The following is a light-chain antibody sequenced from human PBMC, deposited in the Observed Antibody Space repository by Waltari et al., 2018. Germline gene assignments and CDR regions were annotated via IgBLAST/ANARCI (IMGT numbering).Light chain of an antibody. V-gene: IGLV2-14*01. Sequence: QSGLTQPASVSASPGESITIPGTGTSGDIGGSDFVSWYQHHPGRAPKVLIFDVNHRPSGISDRFAGSKSGNTASLTISELQPEDDADYYCRSHSTNNIVLFGGGTKVTVL. J-gene: IGLJ2*01. CDR3: RSHSTNNIVL. CDR2: DVN. CDR1: SGDIGGSDF.